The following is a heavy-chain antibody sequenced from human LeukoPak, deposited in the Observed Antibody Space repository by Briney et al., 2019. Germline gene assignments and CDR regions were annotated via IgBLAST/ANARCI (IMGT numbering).Heavy chain of an antibody. CDR1: GFTFSSYW. Sequence: PGGSLRLSCAASGFTFSSYWMHWVRQAPGKGLVWVSRINSDGSSTSYADSVKGRFTISRDNAKNSLYLQMNSLGAEDTAVYYCARGNSGSYYRGSWDYFDYWGQGTLVTVSS. D-gene: IGHD1-26*01. CDR2: INSDGSST. CDR3: ARGNSGSYYRGSWDYFDY. J-gene: IGHJ4*02. V-gene: IGHV3-74*01.